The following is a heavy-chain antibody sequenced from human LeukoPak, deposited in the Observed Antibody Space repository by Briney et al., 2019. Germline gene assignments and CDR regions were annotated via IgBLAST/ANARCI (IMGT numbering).Heavy chain of an antibody. Sequence: GGSLRLSCAASGFTFSSSWMSWVRQAPGKGLEWVANIKQDGSEKYYVDSVKGRFTISRDNAKNSLYLQMNSLRAEDTAVYYCARAYSSPNWFDPWGQGTLVTVSS. CDR1: GFTFSSSW. J-gene: IGHJ5*02. CDR2: IKQDGSEK. D-gene: IGHD6-13*01. CDR3: ARAYSSPNWFDP. V-gene: IGHV3-7*04.